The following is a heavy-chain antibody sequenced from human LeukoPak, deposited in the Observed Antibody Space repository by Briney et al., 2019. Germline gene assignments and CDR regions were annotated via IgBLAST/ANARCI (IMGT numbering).Heavy chain of an antibody. Sequence: GGSLRLSCAASGFTFSSYSMNWARQAPGKGLEWVSYISSSSSTIYYADSVKGRFTISRDNAKNSLYLQMNSLRAEDTAVYYCAREGYSSSSKSGYYYYYYMDVWGKGTTVTVSS. CDR1: GFTFSSYS. CDR3: AREGYSSSSKSGYYYYYYMDV. CDR2: ISSSSSTI. V-gene: IGHV3-48*01. J-gene: IGHJ6*03. D-gene: IGHD6-6*01.